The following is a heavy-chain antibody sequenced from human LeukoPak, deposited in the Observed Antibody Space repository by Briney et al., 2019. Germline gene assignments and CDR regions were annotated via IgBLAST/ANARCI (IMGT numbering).Heavy chain of an antibody. D-gene: IGHD2-2*01. CDR2: IYTSGST. J-gene: IGHJ4*02. CDR1: GGSISSYY. V-gene: IGHV4-4*07. Sequence: SETLSLTCTVSGGSISSYYWSWIRQPAGKGLEWIGRIYTSGSTNYNPSLKSRVTISVDTSKNQFSLKLSSVTAADTAVYYCARLPPRRTRDIVVVPAAVVDYWGQGTLVTVSS. CDR3: ARLPPRRTRDIVVVPAAVVDY.